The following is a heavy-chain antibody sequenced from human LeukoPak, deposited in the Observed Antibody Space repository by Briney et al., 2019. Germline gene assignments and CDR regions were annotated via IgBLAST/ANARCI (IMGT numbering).Heavy chain of an antibody. CDR3: ARLPAVAGTNYFDY. CDR1: GGSVSSGSYY. CDR2: IYYSGST. Sequence: PSETLSLTCTVSGGSVSSGSYYWSWIRQPPGKGLEWIGYIYYSGSTNYNPSLKSRVTISVDTSKNQFSLKLSSVTAADTAVYYCARLPAVAGTNYFDYWGQGTLVTVSS. J-gene: IGHJ4*02. D-gene: IGHD6-19*01. V-gene: IGHV4-61*01.